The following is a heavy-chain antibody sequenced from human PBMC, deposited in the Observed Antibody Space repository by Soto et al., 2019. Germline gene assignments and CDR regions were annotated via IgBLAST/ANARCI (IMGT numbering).Heavy chain of an antibody. CDR1: SSTW. J-gene: IGHJ3*02. Sequence: SSTWRSWVRQPPGKGLEWIGEIYHSGSTNYNPSLKSRVTISVDKSKNQFSLKLSSVTAADTAVYYCARLPRELLSANDAFDIWGQGTMVTVSS. CDR2: IYHSGST. V-gene: IGHV4-4*02. CDR3: ARLPRELLSANDAFDI. D-gene: IGHD1-26*01.